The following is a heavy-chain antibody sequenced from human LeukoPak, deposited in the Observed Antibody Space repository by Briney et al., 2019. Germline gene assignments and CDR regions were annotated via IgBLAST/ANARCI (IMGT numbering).Heavy chain of an antibody. J-gene: IGHJ4*02. CDR2: ISGSGGST. D-gene: IGHD2-8*01. CDR3: AKDIVLMDSGYFDY. CDR1: GFTFSSYA. V-gene: IGHV3-23*01. Sequence: PGGSLRLSCAASGFTFSSYATSWVRQAPGKGLEWVSAISGSGGSTYYADSVKGRFTISRDNSKNTLYLQMNSLRAEDTAVYYCAKDIVLMDSGYFDYWGQGTLVTVSS.